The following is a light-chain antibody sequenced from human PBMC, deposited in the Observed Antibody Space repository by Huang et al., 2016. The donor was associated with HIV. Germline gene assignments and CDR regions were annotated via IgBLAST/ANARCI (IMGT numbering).Light chain of an antibody. J-gene: IGKJ3*01. CDR2: WAA. CDR3: QQYYSSPFT. CDR1: QSILYSSTDKSY. V-gene: IGKV4-1*01. Sequence: DIVMTQSPDSLAVSLGERATINCKSSQSILYSSTDKSYLAWYHQKPGHPPKLLSYWAATRESGVPDRFSGSGSGTDFTLTISSLQAEDVAVYYCQQYYSSPFTFGPGTKVDIK.